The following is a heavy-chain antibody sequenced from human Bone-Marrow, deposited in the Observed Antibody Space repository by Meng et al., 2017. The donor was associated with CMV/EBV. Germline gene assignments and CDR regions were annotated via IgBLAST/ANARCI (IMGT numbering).Heavy chain of an antibody. V-gene: IGHV3-74*01. Sequence: CADPGFSFSNYYMHWVRQAPGKGLVWVSRINSDGINTNYADSVKGRFTISRDNAKNTLYLQINSLRADDTAVYYCARGGKTGSRFDYWAQGTLVTVSS. D-gene: IGHD1-26*01. CDR2: INSDGINT. CDR1: GFSFSNYY. CDR3: ARGGKTGSRFDY. J-gene: IGHJ4*02.